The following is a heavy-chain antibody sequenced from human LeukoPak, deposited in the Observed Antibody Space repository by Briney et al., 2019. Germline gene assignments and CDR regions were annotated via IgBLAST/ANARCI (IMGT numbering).Heavy chain of an antibody. Sequence: PSETLSLTCAVYGGSFSGYYWSWIRQPPGKGLEWVSGISGSGSNTYYAGSVKGRFTISRDNSKNTLYLQMNSLRADDTAVYYCAKDLRGYYDLEAFYDYWGQGTLVTVSS. J-gene: IGHJ4*02. V-gene: IGHV3-23*01. CDR2: ISGSGSNT. CDR3: AKDLRGYYDLEAFYDY. D-gene: IGHD3-16*01. CDR1: GGSFSGYY.